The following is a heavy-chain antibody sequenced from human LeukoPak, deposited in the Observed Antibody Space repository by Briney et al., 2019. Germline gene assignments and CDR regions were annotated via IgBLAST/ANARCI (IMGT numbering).Heavy chain of an antibody. CDR1: GYTFSSFG. CDR2: INTYTGNT. J-gene: IGHJ6*02. D-gene: IGHD3-10*01. Sequence: ASVKVSCKASGYTFSSFGLGWVRQAPGQGLEWMGWINTYTGNTYYPQNFQGRVTMTTDTSTGTAYMELRSLRSDDTAVYYCARVWFGELSMDVWGQGTTVTVSS. V-gene: IGHV1-18*01. CDR3: ARVWFGELSMDV.